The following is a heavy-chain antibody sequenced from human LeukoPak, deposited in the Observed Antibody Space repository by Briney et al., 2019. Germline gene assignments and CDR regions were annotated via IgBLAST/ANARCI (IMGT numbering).Heavy chain of an antibody. V-gene: IGHV4-59*01. CDR1: GGSLSAYY. D-gene: IGHD3-3*01. J-gene: IGHJ4*02. CDR2: IYDSGST. CDR3: ARGALRFGY. Sequence: PSETLSLTCTVSGGSLSAYYWSWIRQPPGKGLEWIGYIYDSGSTNYDPSLKSRVTISSDTSKNQFSLKLSAATAADTAVYYCARGALRFGYWGRGALVTVSS.